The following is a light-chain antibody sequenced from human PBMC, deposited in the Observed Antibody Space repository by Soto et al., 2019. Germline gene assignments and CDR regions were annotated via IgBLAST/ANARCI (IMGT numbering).Light chain of an antibody. CDR1: SSDIGAYDY. V-gene: IGLV2-14*01. CDR3: SSYTNINTRACV. CDR2: EVN. Sequence: QSALTQPASLSGSPGQSITISCTGTSSDIGAYDYVSWFQQHPGKAPKLMISEVNNRPSGVSNRFSGSKSGNTAYLTISGLQAEDEAEYYCSSYTNINTRACVFGTGTKVTVL. J-gene: IGLJ1*01.